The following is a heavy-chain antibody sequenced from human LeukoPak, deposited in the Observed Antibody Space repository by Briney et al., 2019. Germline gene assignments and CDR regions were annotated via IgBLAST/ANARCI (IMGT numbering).Heavy chain of an antibody. CDR2: ISGSGGST. Sequence: GGSLRLSCVASGLTLSSYAMIWVRQAPGKGLEWVSAISGSGGSTYYADSVKGRFTISRDNSKNTLYLQMNSLRVEGTAVYSCAKDPSYDYGMDVWGKGTTVTVSS. CDR3: AKDPSYDYGMDV. V-gene: IGHV3-23*01. CDR1: GLTLSSYA. J-gene: IGHJ6*04.